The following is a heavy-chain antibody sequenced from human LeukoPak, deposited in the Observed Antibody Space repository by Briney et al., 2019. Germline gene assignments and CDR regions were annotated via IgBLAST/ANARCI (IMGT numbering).Heavy chain of an antibody. J-gene: IGHJ4*02. CDR1: GFTFSSYS. Sequence: GGSLRLSCAASGFTFSSYSMNWVRQAPGKGLEWVSYISSSSSTIYYADSVKGRFTISRDNAKNSPYLQMNSLRAEDTAVYYCARDRGELLTYWGQGTLVTVSS. D-gene: IGHD1-26*01. V-gene: IGHV3-48*01. CDR2: ISSSSSTI. CDR3: ARDRGELLTY.